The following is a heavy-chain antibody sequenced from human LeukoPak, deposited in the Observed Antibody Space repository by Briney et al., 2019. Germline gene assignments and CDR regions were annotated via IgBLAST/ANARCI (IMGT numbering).Heavy chain of an antibody. CDR1: GFTIGSYW. D-gene: IGHD6-13*01. J-gene: IGHJ4*02. Sequence: GGSLRLSCAASGFTIGSYWMHWVRQAPGKGLVWVSRINIDGSSADYADSVKGRFTFSRDNAKNTQYLQMNSLRAEDTAVYYCARRYSSTWWTFDYWGQGTLVTVSS. CDR3: ARRYSSTWWTFDY. V-gene: IGHV3-74*01. CDR2: INIDGSSA.